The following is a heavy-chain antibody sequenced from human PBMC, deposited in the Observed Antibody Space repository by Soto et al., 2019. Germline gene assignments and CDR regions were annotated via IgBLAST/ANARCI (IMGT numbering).Heavy chain of an antibody. CDR2: ISWNSGSI. CDR3: ATDIAYGEGDRSFTFDI. Sequence: EVQLVESGGGLVQPGRSLRLSCAASGFTFDDYAMHWVRQAPGKGLEWVSGISWNSGSIGYADSVKGRFTISRDNAKNSLYLQMNSLRAEDTALYYCATDIAYGEGDRSFTFDIWGQGTMVNVSS. J-gene: IGHJ3*02. D-gene: IGHD3-10*01. V-gene: IGHV3-9*01. CDR1: GFTFDDYA.